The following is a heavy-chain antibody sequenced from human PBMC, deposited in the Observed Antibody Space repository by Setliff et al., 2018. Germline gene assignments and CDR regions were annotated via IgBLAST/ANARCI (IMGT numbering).Heavy chain of an antibody. V-gene: IGHV5-51*01. CDR2: IYPSDSDT. J-gene: IGHJ4*02. CDR1: GYNFATYW. D-gene: IGHD3-10*01. CDR3: GSGSYYKRPFDY. Sequence: AGESLKISCKASGYNFATYWIGWVRQMPGKGLGWMGIIYPSDSDTRYNPSFQGQVTISADKSINTAYLQWSSLKASDTAMYYYGSGSYYKRPFDYWGQGTLVTVSS.